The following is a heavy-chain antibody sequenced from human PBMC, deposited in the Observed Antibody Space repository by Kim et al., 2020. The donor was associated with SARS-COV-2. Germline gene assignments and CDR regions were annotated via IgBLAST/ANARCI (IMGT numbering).Heavy chain of an antibody. CDR3: VGGAVRLAHLLTASLDL. Sequence: SETLSLTCSVAGDFPDYYYWGWVRQTPGKGLEWIGHTFDGGSSKYNPSLKSRATISLDMSKNQLSLNLRSAIAADTAVYFCVGGAVRLAHLLTASLDLWGGGTVVTVSS. J-gene: IGHJ5*02. CDR2: TFDGGSS. D-gene: IGHD3-9*01. CDR1: GDFPDYYY. V-gene: IGHV4-59*01.